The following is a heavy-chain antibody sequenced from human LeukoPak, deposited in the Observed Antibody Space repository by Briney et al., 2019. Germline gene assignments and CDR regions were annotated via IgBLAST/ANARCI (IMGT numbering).Heavy chain of an antibody. CDR1: GGSINNHY. CDR3: ARRGDGYPYYFDY. CDR2: IHYGGNP. J-gene: IGHJ4*02. D-gene: IGHD5-24*01. V-gene: IGHV4-59*08. Sequence: SETLSLTCTVSGGSINNHYWSWIRQPPGKGLEWIGYIHYGGNPDYNPSLKSRLTISVDTSQNQFSLKLTSATAADTAVYYCARRGDGYPYYFDYWGQGTLVTVSS.